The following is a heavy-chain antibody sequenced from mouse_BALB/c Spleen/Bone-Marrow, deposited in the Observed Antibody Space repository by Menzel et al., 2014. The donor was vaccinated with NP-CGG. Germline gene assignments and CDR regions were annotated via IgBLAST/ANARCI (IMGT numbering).Heavy chain of an antibody. CDR1: GYTFTSYW. J-gene: IGHJ1*01. CDR3: TRDYGNSWYFDV. CDR2: IYPGNSDT. Sequence: VQLQQSGTVLARPGASVQMSCKASGYTFTSYWMHWGKQRPGQGLEWIGAIYPGNSDTNYNQNFKGKAKLTAVTSSSTAYMELSSLTNEDSAVYYCTRDYGNSWYFDVWGAGTTATVSS. V-gene: IGHV1-5*01. D-gene: IGHD2-1*01.